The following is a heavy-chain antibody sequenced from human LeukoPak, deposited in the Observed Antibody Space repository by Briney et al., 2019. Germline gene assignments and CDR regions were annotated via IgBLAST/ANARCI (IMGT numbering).Heavy chain of an antibody. J-gene: IGHJ4*02. CDR2: ISYDGSNK. CDR3: ARDYGGTQDY. Sequence: PGRSLGLSCAASGFTFSSYAMHWVRQAPGKGLEWVAVISYDGSNKYYADSVKGRFTISRDNSKNTLYLQMNSLRAEDTAVYYCARDYGGTQDYWGQGTLVTVSS. V-gene: IGHV3-30-3*01. CDR1: GFTFSSYA. D-gene: IGHD3-16*01.